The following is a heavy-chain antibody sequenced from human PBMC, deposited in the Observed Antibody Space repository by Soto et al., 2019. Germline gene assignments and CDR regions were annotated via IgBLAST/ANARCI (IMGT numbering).Heavy chain of an antibody. CDR2: ISDDGSNK. Sequence: QVQLVESGGGVVQPGRSLRLSCAASGFTFSNYAMHWVRQAPGKGLEWVAIISDDGSNKYYADSVKGRFTISRDNSKNTLYLQINSLRPEDTAVYYCARDHYTDYPGYLPNWGQGTLVTVSS. D-gene: IGHD4-17*01. V-gene: IGHV3-30-3*01. J-gene: IGHJ1*01. CDR3: ARDHYTDYPGYLPN. CDR1: GFTFSNYA.